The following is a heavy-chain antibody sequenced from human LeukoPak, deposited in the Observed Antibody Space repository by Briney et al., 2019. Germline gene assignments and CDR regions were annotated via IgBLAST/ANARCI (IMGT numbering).Heavy chain of an antibody. CDR2: IKQDGSEK. CDR3: ARDIAYDFWQHSDY. Sequence: PGGSLRLSCAASGFTFSSYWMSWVRQAPGKGLEWVANIKQDGSEKYYVDSVKGRFTISRDNAKNSLYLQMNSLRAEDTAVYYCARDIAYDFWQHSDYWGQGTQVAVSS. CDR1: GFTFSSYW. J-gene: IGHJ4*02. D-gene: IGHD3-3*01. V-gene: IGHV3-7*01.